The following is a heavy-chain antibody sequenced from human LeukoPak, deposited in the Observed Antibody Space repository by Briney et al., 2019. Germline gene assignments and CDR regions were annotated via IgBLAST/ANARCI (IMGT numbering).Heavy chain of an antibody. CDR3: ARDPELLWFGESFDY. J-gene: IGHJ4*02. CDR2: ISYDGSNK. D-gene: IGHD3-10*01. V-gene: IGHV3-30-3*01. CDR1: GFTFSSYW. Sequence: GGSLRLSCAASGFTFSSYWMSWVRQAPGKGLEWVAVISYDGSNKYYADSVKGRFTISRDNSKNTLYLQMNSLRAEDTAVYYCARDPELLWFGESFDYWGQGTLVTVSS.